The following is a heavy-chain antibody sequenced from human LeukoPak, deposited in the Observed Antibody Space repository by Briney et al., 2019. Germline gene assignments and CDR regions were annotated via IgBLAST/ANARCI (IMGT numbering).Heavy chain of an antibody. Sequence: ASVTVSFKSSGYTFTGYYMHWVRQAPGQGLAWMGWINPNSGGTNYAQKFQGRVTMTRDTSINTAYMELSSLRSDDTAVYYCARGPLVRGVVIKGAFDVWGQRTMVTVSS. CDR1: GYTFTGYY. V-gene: IGHV1-2*02. CDR2: INPNSGGT. J-gene: IGHJ3*01. D-gene: IGHD3-10*01. CDR3: ARGPLVRGVVIKGAFDV.